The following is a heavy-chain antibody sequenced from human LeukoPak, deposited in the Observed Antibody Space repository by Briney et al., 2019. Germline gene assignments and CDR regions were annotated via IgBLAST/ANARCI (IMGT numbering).Heavy chain of an antibody. V-gene: IGHV3-23*01. Sequence: GGSLRLSCAASGFTFSSYAMSWVRQAPGKGLGWVSAISGSGGSTYYADSVKGRFTISRDNSKNTLYLQMNSLRAEDTAVYYCAKDPAYYYGSGYAFDIWGQGTMVTVSS. CDR2: ISGSGGST. D-gene: IGHD3-10*01. J-gene: IGHJ3*02. CDR1: GFTFSSYA. CDR3: AKDPAYYYGSGYAFDI.